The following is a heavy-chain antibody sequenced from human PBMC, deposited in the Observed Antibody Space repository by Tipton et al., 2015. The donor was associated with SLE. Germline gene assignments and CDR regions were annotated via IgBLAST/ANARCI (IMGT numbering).Heavy chain of an antibody. CDR3: ARDEYRYDTTGYHLLGHFDF. CDR1: GDSFSSGYFY. J-gene: IGHJ4*02. D-gene: IGHD3-22*01. V-gene: IGHV4-61*02. CDR2: ISTRGST. Sequence: TLSLTCIVSGDSFSSGYFYWSWIRQPAGKGLEWIGRISTRGSTNYNPSLQSRVTLSLDTSKNQFSLNLSSVTAADTAVYYCARDEYRYDTTGYHLLGHFDFWGQGTLVTVSS.